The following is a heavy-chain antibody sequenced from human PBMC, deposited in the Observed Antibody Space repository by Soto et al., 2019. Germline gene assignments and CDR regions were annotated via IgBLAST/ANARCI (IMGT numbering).Heavy chain of an antibody. D-gene: IGHD6-6*01. CDR1: GGTFSSYA. V-gene: IGHV1-69*13. Sequence: SVKVSCKASGGTFSSYAISWVRQAPGQGLEWMGGIIPIFGTANYAQKFQGRVTITADESTSTAYMELSSLRSEDTAVYYCARGRAALYYFDYWGQGTLVTVSS. CDR3: ARGRAALYYFDY. J-gene: IGHJ4*02. CDR2: IIPIFGTA.